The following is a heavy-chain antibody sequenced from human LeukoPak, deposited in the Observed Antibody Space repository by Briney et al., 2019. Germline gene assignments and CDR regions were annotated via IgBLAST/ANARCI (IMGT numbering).Heavy chain of an antibody. CDR3: ARDYGSGSYSSEFDY. CDR2: INPNSGGT. CDR1: GYTSTGYY. Sequence: ASVKVSCKASGYTSTGYYVHWVRQAPGQGLEWMGWINPNSGGTNNAQKFQGRVTMTRDTSISTTYMELSRLRSDDTAVHYCARDYGSGSYSSEFDYWGQGTLVTVSS. D-gene: IGHD3-10*01. J-gene: IGHJ4*02. V-gene: IGHV1-2*02.